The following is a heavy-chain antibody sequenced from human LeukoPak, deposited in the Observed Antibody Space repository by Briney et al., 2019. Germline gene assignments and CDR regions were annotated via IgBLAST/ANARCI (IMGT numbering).Heavy chain of an antibody. CDR3: AREGFSGSYYDY. CDR2: IYYSGST. Sequence: SETLSLTCTVPGGSISSYYWSWIRQPPGKGLEWIGYIYYSGSTNYNPSLKSRVTISVDTSKNQFSLKLSSVTAADTAVYFCAREGFSGSYYDYWGQGTLVTVSS. CDR1: GGSISSYY. J-gene: IGHJ4*02. D-gene: IGHD1-26*01. V-gene: IGHV4-59*01.